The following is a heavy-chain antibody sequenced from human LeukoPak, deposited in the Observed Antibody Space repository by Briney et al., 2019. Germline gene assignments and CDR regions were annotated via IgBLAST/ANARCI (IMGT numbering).Heavy chain of an antibody. Sequence: HPGRSLRLSCAASGFTFSSYAMHWVRQAPGKGLEWVAVISYDGSNKYYADSVKGRFTISIDNSKNTLYLQMNSLRAEDTAVYYCARETSDAFDIWGQGTMVTVSS. J-gene: IGHJ3*02. V-gene: IGHV3-30-3*01. CDR3: ARETSDAFDI. CDR1: GFTFSSYA. CDR2: ISYDGSNK.